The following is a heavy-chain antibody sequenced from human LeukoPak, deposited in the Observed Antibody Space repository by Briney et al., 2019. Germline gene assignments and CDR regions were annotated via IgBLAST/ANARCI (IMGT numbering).Heavy chain of an antibody. CDR1: GFTFSTYA. D-gene: IGHD2-8*01. Sequence: GGSLRLSCTASGFTFSTYAMSWVRQAPGKGLEWVSAITDSGGNTYYAAPVKGRFTISRDNSKNALYLQMNSLRVEDTAVYYCARAGHCTNGICYTADFDYWGQGTLVTVSS. J-gene: IGHJ4*02. V-gene: IGHV3-23*01. CDR2: ITDSGGNT. CDR3: ARAGHCTNGICYTADFDY.